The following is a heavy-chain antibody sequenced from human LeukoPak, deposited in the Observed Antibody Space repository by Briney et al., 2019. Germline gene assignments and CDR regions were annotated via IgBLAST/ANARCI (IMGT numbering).Heavy chain of an antibody. CDR3: ARVSTIQKVLYYYYYYYMDV. J-gene: IGHJ6*03. V-gene: IGHV4-34*01. Sequence: PSETLSLTCAVYGGSFSGYYWSWIRQPPGKGLEWIGEINHSGSTNYNPSLKSRVTISVDTSKNQFSLKLVSVTAADTAVYYCARVSTIQKVLYYYYYYYMDVWGKGTTVTVSS. D-gene: IGHD5/OR15-5a*01. CDR2: INHSGST. CDR1: GGSFSGYY.